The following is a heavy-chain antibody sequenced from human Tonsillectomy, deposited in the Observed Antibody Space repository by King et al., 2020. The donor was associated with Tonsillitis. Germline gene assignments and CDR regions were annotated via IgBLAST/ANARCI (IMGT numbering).Heavy chain of an antibody. CDR2: IYHSGST. CDR3: ASRAAAGSSYCFDY. J-gene: IGHJ4*02. D-gene: IGHD6-13*01. CDR1: GGSINSGDYC. V-gene: IGHV4-30-4*01. Sequence: VQLQESGPGLVKPSQTLSLTCTVSGGSINSGDYCWSWIRQPPGKGLEWIGYIYHSGSTYYKPSLKSRVTISVDTSKNQFSLKLSSVTAADTAVYYCASRAAAGSSYCFDYWGQGTLVTVSS.